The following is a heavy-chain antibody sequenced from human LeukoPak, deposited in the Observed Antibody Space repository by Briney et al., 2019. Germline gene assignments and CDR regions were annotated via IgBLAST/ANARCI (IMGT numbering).Heavy chain of an antibody. J-gene: IGHJ3*02. CDR3: ARDLPDFSLRISSGGFDI. D-gene: IGHD4-23*01. CDR1: GGTFSSYA. CDR2: IIPMFDTP. Sequence: SVKVSCKASGGTFSSYAISWVRQAPGQGLEWMGGIIPMFDTPNYAQKFQGRVTITADKSTSTAYMELSSLRSEDTAMYYCARDLPDFSLRISSGGFDIWGQGTMVTVSS. V-gene: IGHV1-69*06.